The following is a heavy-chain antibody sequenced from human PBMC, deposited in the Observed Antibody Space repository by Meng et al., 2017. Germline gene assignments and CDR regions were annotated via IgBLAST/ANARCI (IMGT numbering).Heavy chain of an antibody. V-gene: IGHV5-51*01. J-gene: IGHJ3*02. D-gene: IGHD2-21*02. CDR2: IYPGDSDT. CDR3: ARRRPGSTAILGAFDI. Sequence: KVSCKGSGYSFTSYWIGWVRQMPGKGLEWMGIIYPGDSDTRYSPSFQGQVTISADKSISTAYLQWSSLKASDTAMYYCARRRPGSTAILGAFDIWGQGKMV. CDR1: GYSFTSYW.